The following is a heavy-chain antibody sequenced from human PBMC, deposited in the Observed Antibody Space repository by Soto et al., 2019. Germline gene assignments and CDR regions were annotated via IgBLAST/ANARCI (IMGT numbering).Heavy chain of an antibody. Sequence: PAGSLRLSCADSGFTFSRYAMSWVRQAPGKGLEWVSAISGSGGSTYYADSVKGRFTISRDNSKNTLYLQMNSLRAEDTAVYYCAKDRSGSYGRYWGQGTLVTVSS. D-gene: IGHD1-26*01. CDR3: AKDRSGSYGRY. CDR1: GFTFSRYA. CDR2: ISGSGGST. V-gene: IGHV3-23*01. J-gene: IGHJ4*02.